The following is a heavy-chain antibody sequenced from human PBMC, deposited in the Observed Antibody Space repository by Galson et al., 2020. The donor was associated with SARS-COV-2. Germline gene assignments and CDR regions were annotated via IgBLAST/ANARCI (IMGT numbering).Heavy chain of an antibody. Sequence: GEMETSETLSLTCTITRGSISTYYWSWIRQPPGKGLEWIGRIYYSGSTNYNPSLKSRVTISLDTPNNQFSLKLNSVTAADTAVYYCAKLAEGRRSSEDYWGQGTLVTVSS. D-gene: IGHD1-26*01. CDR1: RGSISTYY. V-gene: IGHV4-59*08. CDR2: IYYSGST. J-gene: IGHJ4*02. CDR3: AKLAEGRRSSEDY.